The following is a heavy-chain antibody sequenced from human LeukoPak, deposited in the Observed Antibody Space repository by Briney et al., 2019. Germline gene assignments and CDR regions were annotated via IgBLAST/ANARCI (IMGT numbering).Heavy chain of an antibody. CDR3: AGVLYDILAGYLGYYYGMDV. CDR1: GFTFSSYE. CDR2: ISSSGSTI. J-gene: IGHJ6*02. V-gene: IGHV3-48*03. Sequence: GGSLRLSCAASGFTFSSYEMNWVRQAPGKGLEWVSYISSSGSTIYYADSVKGRFTISRDNAKKSLYLQMTSLSAEDTAVNYCAGVLYDILAGYLGYYYGMDVWGQGTTVTVSS. D-gene: IGHD3-9*01.